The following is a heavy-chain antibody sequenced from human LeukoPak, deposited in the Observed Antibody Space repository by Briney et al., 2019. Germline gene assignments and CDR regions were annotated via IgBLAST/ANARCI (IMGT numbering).Heavy chain of an antibody. CDR1: GYTFTSYG. V-gene: IGHV1-46*01. D-gene: IGHD5-12*01. J-gene: IGHJ4*02. CDR3: ARDRWQKWLPDY. CDR2: INPSGGST. Sequence: ASVKVSCKASGYTFTSYGISWVRQAPGQGLEWMGIINPSGGSTSYAQKFQGRVTMTRDMSTSTVYMELSSLRSEDTAVYYCARDRWQKWLPDYWGQGTLVTVSS.